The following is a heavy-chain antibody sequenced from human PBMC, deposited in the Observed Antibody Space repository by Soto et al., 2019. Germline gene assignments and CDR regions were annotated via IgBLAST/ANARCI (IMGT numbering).Heavy chain of an antibody. J-gene: IGHJ4*02. V-gene: IGHV1-69*01. Sequence: QVQLVQSGAEVQKPGSSVKVSCKASGGTFSSYAISWVRQAPGQGLEWMGGIIPIFGTANYAQKFQGRVTITADESTSTAYMELSSLRSEDTAVYYCARGTIITMVRGANRGGYFDYWGQGTLVTVSS. CDR2: IIPIFGTA. D-gene: IGHD3-10*01. CDR3: ARGTIITMVRGANRGGYFDY. CDR1: GGTFSSYA.